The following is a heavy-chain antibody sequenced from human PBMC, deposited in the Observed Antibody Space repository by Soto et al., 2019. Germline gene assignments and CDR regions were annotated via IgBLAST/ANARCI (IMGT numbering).Heavy chain of an antibody. J-gene: IGHJ4*02. V-gene: IGHV4-59*08. D-gene: IGHD3-10*01. CDR1: GASISSYY. CDR2: IYYSGST. CDR3: ARHNYGSGSTYFDY. Sequence: SETLSLTCTVSGASISSYYWSWIRPPPGKGLEWIGYIYYSGSTNYNPSLKSRATISVDTSKNQFSLKLNSMTAADTAVYYCARHNYGSGSTYFDYSRQGTLVTVS.